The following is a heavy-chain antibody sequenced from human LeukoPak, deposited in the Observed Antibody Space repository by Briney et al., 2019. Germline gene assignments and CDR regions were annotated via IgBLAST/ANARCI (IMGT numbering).Heavy chain of an antibody. Sequence: SETLSLTCAVSGYSISSGYYWGWIRQPPGKGLEGFGSIYHSGSTYYNPSLKSRVTISVDTSKNQFSLKLSSVTAADTAVYYCALPAVIAAAGTLTPDYWGQGTLVTVSS. CDR1: GYSISSGYY. D-gene: IGHD6-13*01. CDR3: ALPAVIAAAGTLTPDY. J-gene: IGHJ4*02. CDR2: IYHSGST. V-gene: IGHV4-38-2*01.